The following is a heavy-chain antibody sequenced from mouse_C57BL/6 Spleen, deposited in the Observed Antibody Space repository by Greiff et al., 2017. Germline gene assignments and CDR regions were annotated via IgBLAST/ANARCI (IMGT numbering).Heavy chain of an antibody. D-gene: IGHD2-2*01. CDR1: GYTFTSYW. V-gene: IGHV1-52*01. CDR3: ARWTGSWFAY. Sequence: QVQLQQPGAELVRPGSSVKLSCKASGYTFTSYWMHWVKQRPIQGLEWIGNIDPSDSETHYYQKFKDKATLTVDKSSSTAYMQLSSLTSEDSAVYYCARWTGSWFAYWGQGTLVTVSA. J-gene: IGHJ3*01. CDR2: IDPSDSET.